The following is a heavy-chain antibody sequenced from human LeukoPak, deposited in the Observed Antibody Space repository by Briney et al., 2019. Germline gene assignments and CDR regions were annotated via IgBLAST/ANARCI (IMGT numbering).Heavy chain of an antibody. J-gene: IGHJ3*02. CDR2: IYSGGRT. CDR3: ARDDGGNFNDAFDI. CDR1: GFTVSSNY. Sequence: GGSLRLSCAASGFTVSSNYMSWVRQAPGKGLEWVSVIYSGGRTYYADSVKGRFTISRDNSKNTLYLQMNSLRAEDTAVYYCARDDGGNFNDAFDIWGQGTMVTVSS. D-gene: IGHD4-23*01. V-gene: IGHV3-66*01.